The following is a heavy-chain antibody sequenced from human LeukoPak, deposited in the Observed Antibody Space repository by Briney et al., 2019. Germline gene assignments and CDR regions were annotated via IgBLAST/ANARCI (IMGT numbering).Heavy chain of an antibody. J-gene: IGHJ4*02. D-gene: IGHD1-26*01. CDR3: AKDGMGALTYYFDD. V-gene: IGHV3-23*01. Sequence: GGSLRDSRTVSGFTISSYALSWIRQAPGKGLEWISAISGTGASTYYADSVKGRFTVSRDNSKNTLYLQMNSLRAEDTAVYYCAKDGMGALTYYFDDGDQGPVVTVSA. CDR2: ISGTGAST. CDR1: GFTISSYA.